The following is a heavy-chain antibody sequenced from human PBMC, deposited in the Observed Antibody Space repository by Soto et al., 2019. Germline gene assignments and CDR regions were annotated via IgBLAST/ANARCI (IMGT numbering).Heavy chain of an antibody. CDR3: AKAVPTVTPLGYDS. D-gene: IGHD4-17*01. V-gene: IGHV3-30*18. CDR1: GFSFSSCA. CDR2: ISYDGTNK. J-gene: IGHJ4*02. Sequence: QVQLVESGGGVVQPGRSLRLSCAASGFSFSSCAMHWVRQAPGKGLEWVAVISYDGTNKYYADSVKGRFIISRDNSKSTLYLQMNSLRTEDTAVYYCAKAVPTVTPLGYDSWGQGILVTVSS.